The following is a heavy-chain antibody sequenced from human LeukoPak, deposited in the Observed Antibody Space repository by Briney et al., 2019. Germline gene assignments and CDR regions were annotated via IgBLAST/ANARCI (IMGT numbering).Heavy chain of an antibody. Sequence: GGSLRLSCAASGFTFSSYEMNWVRQAPGKGLEWVSYISSSGSTIYYADSVKGRFTISRDNAKNSLYLQMNSLRAEDTAVYYCASPMGRNYYYYMDVWGKGTTVTISS. CDR3: ASPMGRNYYYYMDV. J-gene: IGHJ6*03. CDR1: GFTFSSYE. CDR2: ISSSGSTI. V-gene: IGHV3-48*03. D-gene: IGHD3-10*01.